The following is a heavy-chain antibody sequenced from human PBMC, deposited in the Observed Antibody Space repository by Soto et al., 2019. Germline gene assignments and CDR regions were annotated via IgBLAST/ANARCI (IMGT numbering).Heavy chain of an antibody. CDR3: ARQGYDILTGSNDY. CDR2: IYYSGST. D-gene: IGHD3-9*01. CDR1: GGSISSSSYY. J-gene: IGHJ4*02. Sequence: SETLSLTCTVSGGSISSSSYYWGWIRQPPGKGLEWIGSIYYSGSTYYNPSLKSRVTISVDTSKNQFSLKLSSVTAADTAVYYCARQGYDILTGSNDYWGQGTRVTVSS. V-gene: IGHV4-39*01.